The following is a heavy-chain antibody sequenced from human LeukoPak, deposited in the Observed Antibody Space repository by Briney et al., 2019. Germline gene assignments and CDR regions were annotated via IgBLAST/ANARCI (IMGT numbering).Heavy chain of an antibody. V-gene: IGHV3-23*01. CDR3: AKAESQYYDSSGYYFLDYFDY. CDR2: ISGSGGST. CDR1: GFTFSSYA. D-gene: IGHD3-22*01. Sequence: GGSLRLSCAASGFTFSSYAMSWVRQAPGKGLEWVSAISGSGGSTYYADSVKGRFTISRDNSKNTLYLQMNGLRAEDTAVYYCAKAESQYYDSSGYYFLDYFDYWGQGTLVTVSS. J-gene: IGHJ4*02.